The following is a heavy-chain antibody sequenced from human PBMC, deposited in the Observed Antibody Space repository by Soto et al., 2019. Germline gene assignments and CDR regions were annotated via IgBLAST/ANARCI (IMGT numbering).Heavy chain of an antibody. CDR1: GFTFNSYS. V-gene: IGHV3-48*02. Sequence: EVQLVESGGGLVQPGGSLRLSCAASGFTFNSYSMNWVRQAPGQGLEWVSYISSSRSTIYYADSVKGRFTITRDNAKNSLYLQMNSLRDADTAVYACARAGYYGSGILLWGQGTLVIVSS. J-gene: IGHJ4*02. D-gene: IGHD3-10*01. CDR3: ARAGYYGSGILL. CDR2: ISSSRSTI.